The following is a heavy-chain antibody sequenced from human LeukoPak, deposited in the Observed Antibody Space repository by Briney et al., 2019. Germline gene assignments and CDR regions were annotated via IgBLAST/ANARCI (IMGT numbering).Heavy chain of an antibody. CDR3: AKDDSNNYYEY. J-gene: IGHJ4*02. Sequence: GGSLRLSCAASGFTFSNSWMTWVRQASGKGLEWVASISHDGGNKQYAESSKGRLTIARDNVKNSLYLEINSLRADDTAIYYCAKDDSNNYYEYWGQGTLVTVSA. V-gene: IGHV3-7*01. CDR2: ISHDGGNK. D-gene: IGHD2-15*01. CDR1: GFTFSNSW.